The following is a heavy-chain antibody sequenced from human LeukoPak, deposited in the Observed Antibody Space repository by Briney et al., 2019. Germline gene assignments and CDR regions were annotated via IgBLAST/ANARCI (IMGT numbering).Heavy chain of an antibody. J-gene: IGHJ4*02. CDR1: GDAINSGGYF. CDR3: ARVRGSTFYIHY. D-gene: IGHD2/OR15-2a*01. Sequence: PSETLSLTCAVSGDAINSGGYFWTWVRQPPGKGLECIGYFANTAFAHYNPSLKNRVIMSLDTSKNQFSLRLNSVTAADTAVYYCARVRGSTFYIHYWGRGTLVTVSS. CDR2: FANTAFA. V-gene: IGHV4-30-4*07.